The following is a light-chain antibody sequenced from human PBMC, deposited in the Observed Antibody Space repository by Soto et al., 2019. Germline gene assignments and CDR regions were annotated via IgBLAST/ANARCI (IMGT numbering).Light chain of an antibody. CDR1: QAINSNY. CDR2: GAC. CDR3: QQCDRSPWT. V-gene: IGKV3-20*01. J-gene: IGKJ1*01. Sequence: EIVLTQSPGTLSLSPGERSTLSFSSSQAINSNYLVWYQQKPGQAPRLLIYGACSRATGIPDRFSGSGSGTYFTLTISSLEPEDFAVYYCQQCDRSPWTFGQGTKVDIK.